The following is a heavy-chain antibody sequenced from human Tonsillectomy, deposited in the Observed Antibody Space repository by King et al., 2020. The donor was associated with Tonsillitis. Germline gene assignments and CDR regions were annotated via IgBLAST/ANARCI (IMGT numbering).Heavy chain of an antibody. CDR1: GFTFSSYG. V-gene: IGHV3-30*18. Sequence: VQLVESGGGVVQPGRSLRLSCAASGFTFSSYGMHWVRQAPGKGLEWVAVISYDGSNKYYADSVKGRFTISRDNSKNTLYLQMNSLRAEDTAVYYCAKTLGDCSSTSCYSNWFDPWGQVTLVTVSS. J-gene: IGHJ5*02. D-gene: IGHD2-2*01. CDR2: ISYDGSNK. CDR3: AKTLGDCSSTSCYSNWFDP.